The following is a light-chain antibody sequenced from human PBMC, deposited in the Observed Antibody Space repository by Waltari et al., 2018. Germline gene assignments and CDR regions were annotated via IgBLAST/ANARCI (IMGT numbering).Light chain of an antibody. CDR2: GAP. J-gene: IGKJ1*01. V-gene: IGKV3-15*01. CDR3: QHYDNWPPWT. CDR1: QRVSSK. Sequence: EIVMTQSPATLSVSPGERATLSCRASQRVSSKLAWYQQKPGQAPRLLIYGAPTRATGIPARFSGSGSGTEFTLTISSLQSEDFAVYYCQHYDNWPPWTFGQGTKVEIK.